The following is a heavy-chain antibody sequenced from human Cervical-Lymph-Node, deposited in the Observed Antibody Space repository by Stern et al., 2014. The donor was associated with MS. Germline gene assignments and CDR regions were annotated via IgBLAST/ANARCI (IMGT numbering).Heavy chain of an antibody. CDR1: GYTFTSYS. CDR2: MNPSIGST. V-gene: IGHV1-46*03. Sequence: VQLVESGSEMKKPGASVKVSCMASGYTFTSYSMHWVRQAPGQGLEWMGIMNPSIGSTRYAQKFQGRVTLTRDTSTSTVYMELSSLRSEDTAVYYCARGGPSDYWGQGTLVTVSS. J-gene: IGHJ4*02. CDR3: ARGGPSDY.